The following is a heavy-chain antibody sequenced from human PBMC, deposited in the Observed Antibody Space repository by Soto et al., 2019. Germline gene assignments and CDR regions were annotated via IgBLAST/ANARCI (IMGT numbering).Heavy chain of an antibody. CDR1: GGSISSYY. D-gene: IGHD6-6*01. V-gene: IGHV4-59*08. Sequence: ASETLSLTCTVSGGSISSYYWSWIRQPPGKGLEWIGYIYYSGSTNYNPSLKSRVTISVDTSKNQFSLKLSSMTAADTAVYYCARQLYSSSPLDYWGQGTLVTVSS. CDR3: ARQLYSSSPLDY. J-gene: IGHJ4*02. CDR2: IYYSGST.